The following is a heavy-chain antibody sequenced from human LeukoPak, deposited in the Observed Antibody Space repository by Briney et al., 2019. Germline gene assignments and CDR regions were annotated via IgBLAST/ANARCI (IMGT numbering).Heavy chain of an antibody. CDR2: IIPIFGTA. V-gene: IGHV1-69*06. CDR3: ARVEMATMLFDY. Sequence: SVKVSCKASGGTFSSYAISWVRQAPGQGLEWMGGIIPIFGTANYAQKFQGRVTITADKSTSTAYMELGSLRSEDTAVYYCARVEMATMLFDYWGQGTLVTVSS. D-gene: IGHD5-24*01. J-gene: IGHJ4*02. CDR1: GGTFSSYA.